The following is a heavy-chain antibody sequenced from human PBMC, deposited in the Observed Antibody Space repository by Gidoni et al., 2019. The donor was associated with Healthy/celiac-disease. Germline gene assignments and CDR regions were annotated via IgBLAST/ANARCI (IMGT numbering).Heavy chain of an antibody. CDR2: IYSGGST. CDR1: GFTVSSNY. V-gene: IGHV3-53*04. CDR3: ARGGLTFPFDY. J-gene: IGHJ4*02. D-gene: IGHD7-27*01. Sequence: EVQLVESGGGLVQPGGSLRLSCADSGFTVSSNYMSWVRQAPGTGLEWVSVIYSGGSTYYADSVKGRCTISRHNSKNTLYLQMNSLRAEDTAVYYCARGGLTFPFDYWGQGTLVTVSS.